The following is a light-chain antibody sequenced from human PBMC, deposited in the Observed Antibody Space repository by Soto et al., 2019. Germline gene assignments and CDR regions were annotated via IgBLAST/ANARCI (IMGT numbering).Light chain of an antibody. V-gene: IGKV1-39*01. CDR2: AAS. J-gene: IGKJ1*01. Sequence: DVQLTQSPSSLSVFVGDSVTVTCRASQNIITYLHWYHQKPGEAPTLLINAASTLQSGVPSRFSGSGSGTDFTLTINSLQPEVVGTYYCQQSYSNPTFGQGTTVEIK. CDR3: QQSYSNPT. CDR1: QNIITY.